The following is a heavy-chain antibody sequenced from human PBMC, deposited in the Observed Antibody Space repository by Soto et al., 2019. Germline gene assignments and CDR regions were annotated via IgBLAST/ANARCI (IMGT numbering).Heavy chain of an antibody. D-gene: IGHD1-26*01. CDR2: IYYSGST. CDR1: GGSVSSGSYY. V-gene: IGHV4-61*01. CDR3: ARATYYYYGMDV. J-gene: IGHJ6*02. Sequence: SETLSLTCTVSGGSVSSGSYYWSWVRQPPGKGLEWIAYIYYSGSTNYNPSLKSRVTISVDRSKNQFSLKLNSVTAADTAVYYCARATYYYYGMDVWGQGTTVTVSS.